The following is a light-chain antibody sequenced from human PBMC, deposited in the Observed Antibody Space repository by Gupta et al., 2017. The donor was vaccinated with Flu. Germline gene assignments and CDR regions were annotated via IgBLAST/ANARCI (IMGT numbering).Light chain of an antibody. Sequence: EIVLTQSPGTLSLSPGERATLSCRASQNVSSRYFAWYQQKPGQAPRLLMYGASSRANGIPDRFSGRGSGTDLTLTISRLEPEDFAVYYCQQDGSSPWTFGQGTKVEI. CDR2: GAS. CDR3: QQDGSSPWT. J-gene: IGKJ1*01. CDR1: QNVSSRY. V-gene: IGKV3-20*01.